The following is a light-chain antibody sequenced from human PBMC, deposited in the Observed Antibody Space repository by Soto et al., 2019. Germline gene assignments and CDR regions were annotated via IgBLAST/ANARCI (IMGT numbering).Light chain of an antibody. J-gene: IGKJ4*01. CDR2: AAS. CDR3: QQSYSNMMLT. V-gene: IGKV1-39*01. CDR1: QSIRSY. Sequence: DIQMTQSPSSLSASVGDRVTITCRASQSIRSYLNWYQQKPGKAPKLLIHAASSLQTGVPPRFSGSGSGTDFTLTISSLQPEDFATYYCQQSYSNMMLTFGGGTKVEIK.